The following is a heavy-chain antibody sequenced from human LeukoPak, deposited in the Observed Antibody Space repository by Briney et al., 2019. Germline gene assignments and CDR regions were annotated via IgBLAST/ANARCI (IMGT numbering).Heavy chain of an antibody. D-gene: IGHD3-10*01. CDR3: AREWFGELGNWFDP. CDR1: GGSISSGGYY. CDR2: IYYSGST. Sequence: SQTLSLTCTVSGGSISSGGYYWSWIRQHPGKGLEWIGYIYYSGSTYYNPSLKSRVTISVDTSKNQFSLKLSSVTAADTAVYYCAREWFGELGNWFDPWGQGTLVTVSS. V-gene: IGHV4-31*03. J-gene: IGHJ5*02.